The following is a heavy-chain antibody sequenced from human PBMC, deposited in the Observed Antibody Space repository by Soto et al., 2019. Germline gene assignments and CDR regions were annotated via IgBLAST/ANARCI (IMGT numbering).Heavy chain of an antibody. Sequence: QVQLQQWGAGLLKPSETLSLTCAVYGGSFSGYYWSWIRQPPGKGLEWIGEINHSGSTNYNPSLKSRVTISVDPSKNQFSLKLSSVTAADTAVYYCARGHDILTGYYAPRPSPGMDVWGQGTTVTVSS. CDR3: ARGHDILTGYYAPRPSPGMDV. CDR1: GGSFSGYY. J-gene: IGHJ6*02. V-gene: IGHV4-34*01. CDR2: INHSGST. D-gene: IGHD3-9*01.